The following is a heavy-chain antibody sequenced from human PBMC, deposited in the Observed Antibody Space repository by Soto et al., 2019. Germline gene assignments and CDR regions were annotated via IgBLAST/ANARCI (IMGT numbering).Heavy chain of an antibody. CDR1: GFTFNTYG. CDR3: ARGDCTGAYCYSWPFNYGVDV. V-gene: IGHV3-33*08. Sequence: QVQLVESGGGVVQPGGSLRLSCTTSGFTFNTYGMYWVRQAPGKGLEWVAIIWYDGSNKYYGDSVKGRFTISRDNSKNTLYLQMNSLGAEDTALYYCARGDCTGAYCYSWPFNYGVDVWGQGTTVTVSS. CDR2: IWYDGSNK. D-gene: IGHD2-15*01. J-gene: IGHJ6*02.